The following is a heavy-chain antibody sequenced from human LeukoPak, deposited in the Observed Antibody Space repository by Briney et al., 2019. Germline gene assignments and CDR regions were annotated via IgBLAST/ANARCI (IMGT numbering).Heavy chain of an antibody. J-gene: IGHJ4*02. CDR2: ISYDGSIK. D-gene: IGHD5-12*01. V-gene: IGHV3-30-3*01. Sequence: PGGSLRLSCAASGFTFSSYNMNWVRQAPGKGLEWVAVISYDGSIKYYADSVKGRFTISRDNSKNTMYLQMNSLRTEDTAVYFCARETPATTAFDYWGQGTLVTVSS. CDR3: ARETPATTAFDY. CDR1: GFTFSSYN.